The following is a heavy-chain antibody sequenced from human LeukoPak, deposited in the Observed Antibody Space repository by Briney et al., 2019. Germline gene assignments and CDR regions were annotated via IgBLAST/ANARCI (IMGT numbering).Heavy chain of an antibody. D-gene: IGHD2-15*01. V-gene: IGHV1-8*01. J-gene: IGHJ4*02. Sequence: ASVKVSCKASGYTFTSYDINWVRQATGQGPEWMGWMNPNSGNTGYAQKFQGRVTMTRNTSISTAYMELSSLRSEDTAVYYCARERITGRYFDYWGQGTLVTVSS. CDR1: GYTFTSYD. CDR2: MNPNSGNT. CDR3: ARERITGRYFDY.